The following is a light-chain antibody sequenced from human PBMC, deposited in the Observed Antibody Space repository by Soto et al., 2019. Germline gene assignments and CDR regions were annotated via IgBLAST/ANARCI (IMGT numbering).Light chain of an antibody. J-gene: IGLJ2*01. CDR2: YXX. CDR1: NIGSKS. Sequence: SYELTQPPSVSVAPGKTARITCGGNNIGSKSVHWYQQKPGQAPVLVIYYXXXRPSGIPXRXSGXXSGNTATLTISRVEAGDEADYYCQVWDSSSDHVIFGGGTKLTVL. CDR3: QVWDSSSDHVI. V-gene: IGLV3-21*04.